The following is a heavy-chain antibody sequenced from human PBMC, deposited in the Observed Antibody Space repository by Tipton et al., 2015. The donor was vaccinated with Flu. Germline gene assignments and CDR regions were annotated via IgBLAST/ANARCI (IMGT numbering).Heavy chain of an antibody. CDR2: MHYRGRS. Sequence: TLSLTCTVSGASISGDFWTWIRQPPGKGLEWIGYMHYRGRSNYNPSLRSRVTISVDTSKNQLSLTLSSVTAADAAVYYCARSTYYYGSGSSDYWGQGTLVTVSS. J-gene: IGHJ4*02. D-gene: IGHD3-10*01. CDR3: ARSTYYYGSGSSDY. CDR1: GASISGDF. V-gene: IGHV4-59*01.